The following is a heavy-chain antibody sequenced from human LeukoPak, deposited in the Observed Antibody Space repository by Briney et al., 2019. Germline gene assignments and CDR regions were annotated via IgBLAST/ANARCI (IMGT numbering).Heavy chain of an antibody. V-gene: IGHV4-39*07. CDR3: ARWPLIYNWNYKGGFDY. CDR2: IYYSGST. CDR1: GVCISSSNSY. J-gene: IGHJ4*02. D-gene: IGHD1-7*01. Sequence: SETLSLTCTVSGVCISSSNSYWGWIRQPPGKGLEWIGNIYYSGSTYYNPSLKSRVTISVDTSKNHFSLKLNSVTAADTAVYYCARWPLIYNWNYKGGFDYWGQGTLVTVSS.